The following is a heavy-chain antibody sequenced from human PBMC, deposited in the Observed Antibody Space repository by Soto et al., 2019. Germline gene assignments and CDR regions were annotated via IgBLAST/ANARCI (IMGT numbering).Heavy chain of an antibody. V-gene: IGHV4-59*01. J-gene: IGHJ6*02. CDR1: GGSLSPYY. Sequence: QVQLQESGPGLVKPSETLSLTCTVSGGSLSPYYWIWIRQPPGKGLEWIGYIYHSGTTNYNPSLKSRVAISVDTSKNQFSLKLSSVTAADTAGYYCARGGRYRYAMDVWGQGTTVSVSS. CDR3: ARGGRYRYAMDV. CDR2: IYHSGTT. D-gene: IGHD1-1*01.